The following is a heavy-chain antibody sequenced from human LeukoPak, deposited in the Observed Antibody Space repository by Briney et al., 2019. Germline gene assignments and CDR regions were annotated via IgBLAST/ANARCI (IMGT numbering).Heavy chain of an antibody. CDR3: AKDLAPHYYDSLTNYYSYAMDV. CDR2: ISGRSGST. Sequence: PGGSLRLSCAASGFNFSNYAMIWVRQAPGKGLEWVSAISGRSGSTYYADSVKGRFTISRVNSKNTLYLQMNSLRAEDTAVYLCAKDLAPHYYDSLTNYYSYAMDVWGQGTTVTVSS. D-gene: IGHD3-22*01. J-gene: IGHJ6*02. CDR1: GFNFSNYA. V-gene: IGHV3-23*01.